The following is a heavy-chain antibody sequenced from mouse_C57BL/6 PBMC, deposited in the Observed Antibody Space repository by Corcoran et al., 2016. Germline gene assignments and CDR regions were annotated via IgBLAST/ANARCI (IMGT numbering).Heavy chain of an antibody. CDR2: INPNSGDT. CDR3: ARSGFYWYFDV. J-gene: IGHJ1*03. Sequence: EVQLQQSGPELVKPGASVKISCKASGYTFTDYYMNWVKQSHGKSLEWIGDINPNSGDTTHNPKFKGKATLTVDKSSSTAYMELRSLTSEDSAVYYCARSGFYWYFDVWGTGTTVTVSS. CDR1: GYTFTDYY. V-gene: IGHV1-26*01.